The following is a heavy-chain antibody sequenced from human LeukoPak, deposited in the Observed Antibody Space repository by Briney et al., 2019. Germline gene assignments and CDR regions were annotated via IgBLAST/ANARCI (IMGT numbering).Heavy chain of an antibody. CDR2: ISYDGSNE. J-gene: IGHJ4*02. V-gene: IGHV3-30*04. Sequence: GGSLRLSCAASGFTFSSYVMHWVRQAPGKGLEWVAIISYDGSNEYYADSVKGRFTISRDNSKNTLYLQMNSLRAADTAVYYCARAGYGDSVTRIDFGYWGQGTLVTVSS. D-gene: IGHD4-17*01. CDR1: GFTFSSYV. CDR3: ARAGYGDSVTRIDFGY.